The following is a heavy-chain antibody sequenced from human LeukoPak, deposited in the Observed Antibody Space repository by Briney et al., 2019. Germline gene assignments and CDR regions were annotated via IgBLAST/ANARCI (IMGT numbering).Heavy chain of an antibody. CDR2: INHSGST. Sequence: PSETLSLTCAVYGGSFSGYYWSWIRQPPGKGLEWIGEINHSGSTNYNPSLKSRVTISVDTSKNQFSLKLSSVTAADTAVYYCARGRGGYYDSSGYDTVPFDYWGQGTLVTVSS. J-gene: IGHJ4*02. CDR1: GGSFSGYY. V-gene: IGHV4-34*01. CDR3: ARGRGGYYDSSGYDTVPFDY. D-gene: IGHD3-22*01.